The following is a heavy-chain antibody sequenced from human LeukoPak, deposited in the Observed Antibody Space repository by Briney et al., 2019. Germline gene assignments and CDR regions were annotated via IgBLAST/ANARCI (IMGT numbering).Heavy chain of an antibody. CDR2: ISSSGRTT. CDR1: GFSFSSYE. D-gene: IGHD6-13*01. Sequence: GGSLRLSCAASGFSFSSYEMNWVRQAPGKGLEWVSYISSSGRTTYYADSVKGRFTISRDNAKNSLYLQMNSLRAEDTAVYYCARGHSSSPNWFDPWGQGTLVTVSS. CDR3: ARGHSSSPNWFDP. J-gene: IGHJ5*02. V-gene: IGHV3-48*03.